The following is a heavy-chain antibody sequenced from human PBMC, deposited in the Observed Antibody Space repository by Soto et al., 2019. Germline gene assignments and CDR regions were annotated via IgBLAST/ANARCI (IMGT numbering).Heavy chain of an antibody. Sequence: PGGSLRLSCAASGFTFNSYSMNWVRQASGKGLEWVSCISSSSSYIYYADSVKGRFTVSRDNAKNSLYLQMNSLRVEDTAGYYCARSTGVTAGVGDIGVVWGQGTPVTVSS. J-gene: IGHJ6*01. CDR1: GFTFNSYS. CDR3: ARSTGVTAGVGDIGVV. CDR2: ISSSSSYI. D-gene: IGHD2-21*02. V-gene: IGHV3-21*01.